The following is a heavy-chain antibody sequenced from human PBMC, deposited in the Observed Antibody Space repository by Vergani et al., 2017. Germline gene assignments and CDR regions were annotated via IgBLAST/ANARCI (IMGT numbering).Heavy chain of an antibody. CDR1: GFTFSDFY. J-gene: IGHJ5*02. CDR3: ARAVCGSTTCSNWFDP. CDR2: ISNSGYTK. Sequence: QVQLVESGGGLVKDGGSLRLSCATSGFTFSDFYMNWIRQAPGKGLEWVSYISNSGYTKYYADSVKGRFTISRDNAKNSLFLQMNNLRAEDTALYYCARAVCGSTTCSNWFDPWGQGTLVTVSS. D-gene: IGHD2-2*01. V-gene: IGHV3-11*01.